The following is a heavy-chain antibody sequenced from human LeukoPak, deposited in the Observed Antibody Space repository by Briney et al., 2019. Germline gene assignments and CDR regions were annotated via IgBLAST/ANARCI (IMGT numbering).Heavy chain of an antibody. V-gene: IGHV4-34*01. D-gene: IGHD3-16*02. CDR3: ARNEGRDYVWGSYRYPFDY. CDR2: INHSGST. J-gene: IGHJ4*02. Sequence: SETLSLTCAGYGGSFSGYYWSWIRQPPGKGLEWIGEINHSGSTNYNPSLKSRVTISVDTSKNQFSLKLSSVTAADTAVYYCARNEGRDYVWGSYRYPFDYWGQGTLVTVSS. CDR1: GGSFSGYY.